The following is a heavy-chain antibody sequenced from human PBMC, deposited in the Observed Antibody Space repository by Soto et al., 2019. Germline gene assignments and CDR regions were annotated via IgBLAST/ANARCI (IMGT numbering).Heavy chain of an antibody. D-gene: IGHD2-2*02. Sequence: QVQLVESGGGVVQPWRSLRLSCAASGFTFSSYGMHWVSQDPGKGLEWVAVIWYDGSNKYYADSVKGRFTISRDNSKNTLYLQMNSLRAEATAVYYCARGDIPAWGQGTMVTVSA. J-gene: IGHJ3*01. CDR3: ARGDIPA. V-gene: IGHV3-33*01. CDR2: IWYDGSNK. CDR1: GFTFSSYG.